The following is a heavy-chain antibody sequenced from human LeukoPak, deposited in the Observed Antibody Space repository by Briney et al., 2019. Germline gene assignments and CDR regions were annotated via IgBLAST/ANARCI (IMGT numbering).Heavy chain of an antibody. CDR2: ISFDGSNK. J-gene: IGHJ4*02. D-gene: IGHD3-10*01. V-gene: IGHV3-30-3*01. CDR3: ARDPILVRGYFDY. CDR1: GFTFSNYA. Sequence: SGGSLRLSCAVSGFTFSNYAIHWVRQAPGKGLEWVALISFDGSNKYYADSVKGRFTISRDNSENTLHLQMNSLRPEDTAIYYCARDPILVRGYFDYWGQGTLVTVSS.